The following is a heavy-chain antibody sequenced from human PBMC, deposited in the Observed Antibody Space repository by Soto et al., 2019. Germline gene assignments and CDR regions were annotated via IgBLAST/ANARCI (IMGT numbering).Heavy chain of an antibody. CDR3: ARVKESYSGRIRLYFFDL. CDR1: GFSFMRQG. Sequence: QVQLVESGGGVVQPGRSLRLSCAASGFSFMRQGMSWDRQAPGQGLEWVSIIWYDGSNEYYGDSVKSRFTISIDSYKNTLYLQMNSLRAEDTAVYYCARVKESYSGRIRLYFFDLWGQGALVTVSS. J-gene: IGHJ4*02. V-gene: IGHV3-33*01. CDR2: IWYDGSNE. D-gene: IGHD3-10*01.